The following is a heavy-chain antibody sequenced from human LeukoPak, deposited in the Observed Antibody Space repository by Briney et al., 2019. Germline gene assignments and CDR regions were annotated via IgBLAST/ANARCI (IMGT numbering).Heavy chain of an antibody. V-gene: IGHV4-59*01. J-gene: IGHJ4*02. Sequence: SETLSLTCTVSGGSISSYYWSWIRQPPGKGLEWIGYIYYSGSTNYNPSLKSRVTISVDTSKNQFSLKLSSVTAADTAVYYCARDSSYGPEYYSDYWGQGTLVTVSS. CDR1: GGSISSYY. CDR3: ARDSSYGPEYYSDY. CDR2: IYYSGST. D-gene: IGHD5-18*01.